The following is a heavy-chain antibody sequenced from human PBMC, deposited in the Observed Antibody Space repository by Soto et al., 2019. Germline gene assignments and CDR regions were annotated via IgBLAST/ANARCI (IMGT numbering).Heavy chain of an antibody. CDR3: TTWRSSSWFDY. CDR2: IFSSDSYA. J-gene: IGHJ4*02. V-gene: IGHV5-51*01. D-gene: IGHD6-13*01. CDR1: GYSFSTYS. Sequence: GESLKISCKGSGYSFSTYSIGWVRQMPGKGLEWMGNIFSSDSYARYSPSFQGQVTISVDRSISTAYLQWSSLKASDSAMYYCTTWRSSSWFDYWGQGTQVTVSS.